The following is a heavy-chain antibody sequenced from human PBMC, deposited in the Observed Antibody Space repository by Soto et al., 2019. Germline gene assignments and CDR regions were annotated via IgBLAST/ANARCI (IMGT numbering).Heavy chain of an antibody. CDR1: GFTFNNYG. CDR2: VSKSDYT. D-gene: IGHD2-2*01. Sequence: GGSLRLSCVVSGFTFNNYGINWVRQAQGKGLEWVSSVSKSDYTYYSDSVKGRFTISRDNAKNSVSLQMNTLRAEDTAVYYCAREDSIIIPAVSDFWGQGTLVTVSS. J-gene: IGHJ4*02. V-gene: IGHV3-21*01. CDR3: AREDSIIIPAVSDF.